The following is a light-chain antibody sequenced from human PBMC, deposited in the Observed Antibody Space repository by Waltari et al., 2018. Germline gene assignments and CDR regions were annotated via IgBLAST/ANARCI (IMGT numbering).Light chain of an antibody. CDR2: AVP. CDR1: SSDVGGYNY. CDR3: TSYASIGTYV. Sequence: QSALTQPASVSGSPGQSITLSCTGSSSDVGGYNYVSWYPQHPGKAPNVLISAVPKWPSGVSNRFSGSKSGNTACLTISGLQAEYEADYYCTSYASIGTYVFGTGTKVTVL. J-gene: IGLJ1*01. V-gene: IGLV2-14*01.